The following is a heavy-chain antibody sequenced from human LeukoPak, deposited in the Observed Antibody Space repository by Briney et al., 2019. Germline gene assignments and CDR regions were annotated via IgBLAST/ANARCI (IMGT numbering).Heavy chain of an antibody. J-gene: IGHJ6*03. V-gene: IGHV1-18*01. D-gene: IGHD6-13*01. Sequence: ASVKVSCKASGYTFTSYGISWVRQAPGQGLEWMGWISAYNGNTNYAQKLQGRVTMTTDTSTSTAYMELRSLRSDDTAVYYCARDQAKQLVSYMDVWGKGTTVTVSS. CDR3: ARDQAKQLVSYMDV. CDR2: ISAYNGNT. CDR1: GYTFTSYG.